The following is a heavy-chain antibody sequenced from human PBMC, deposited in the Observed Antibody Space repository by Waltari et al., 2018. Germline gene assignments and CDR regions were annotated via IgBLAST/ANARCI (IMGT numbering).Heavy chain of an antibody. CDR1: GGSISSRSYY. J-gene: IGHJ5*02. CDR2: IYPSGST. V-gene: IGHV4-61*02. Sequence: VQLQESGPGLVKPSQTLSLTCTVPGGSISSRSYYWSWLRQPAGKGLELLGRIYPSGSTNYNPSLKRRVTISVDTSKNQFSLKLSSVTAADTAVYYCARHHDFWSGGWFDPWGQGTLVTVSS. CDR3: ARHHDFWSGGWFDP. D-gene: IGHD3-3*01.